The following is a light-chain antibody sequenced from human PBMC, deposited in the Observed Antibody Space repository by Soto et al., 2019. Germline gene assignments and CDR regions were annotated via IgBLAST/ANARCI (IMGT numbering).Light chain of an antibody. V-gene: IGKV1-16*01. CDR1: QGVNNY. J-gene: IGKJ1*01. Sequence: DIQMTQSPSSLSASLGARVTITCRASQGVNNYLAWFQQKPGKAPRSLIYAASILQSGVPSRFSGSGSGTDFTLTISSLQPEDFATYYCQQYDSFPRTFGQGTKVEIK. CDR2: AAS. CDR3: QQYDSFPRT.